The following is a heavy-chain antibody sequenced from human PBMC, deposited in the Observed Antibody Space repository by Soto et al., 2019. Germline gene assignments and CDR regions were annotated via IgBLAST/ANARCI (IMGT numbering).Heavy chain of an antibody. D-gene: IGHD2-15*01. CDR2: IKQDESET. Sequence: TGGSLRLSCTASGFTFRNYWMNWVRQAPGKGLEWVANIKQDESETYYVDPVKGRFTISRDNAKNSLFLQMNSLTVEDTGVYYCAGGTGWLIDYWGQGTLVTVSS. CDR1: GFTFRNYW. CDR3: AGGTGWLIDY. V-gene: IGHV3-7*01. J-gene: IGHJ4*02.